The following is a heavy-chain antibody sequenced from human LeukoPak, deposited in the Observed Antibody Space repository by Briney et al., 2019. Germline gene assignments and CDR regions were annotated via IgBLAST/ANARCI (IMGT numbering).Heavy chain of an antibody. J-gene: IGHJ3*01. CDR2: INSDASST. CDR3: ARVQGHPPNGLDV. V-gene: IGHV3-74*01. Sequence: PGGSLRLSCAASGFTFSSYWMHWVRHARGKGLVWVSRINSDASSTSYADSVKGRFTISRDNAKNTLYLQMNSLRAEDTAVYYCARVQGHPPNGLDVWGQGTMVTVSS. D-gene: IGHD2-8*01. CDR1: GFTFSSYW.